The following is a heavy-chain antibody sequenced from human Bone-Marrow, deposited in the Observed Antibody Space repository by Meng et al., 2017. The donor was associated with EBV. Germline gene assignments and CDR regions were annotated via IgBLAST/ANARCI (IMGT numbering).Heavy chain of an antibody. Sequence: QLVESGGGMVKPGGSLRLSCAASTFMFSDHYMSWIRQAPGKGLEWVSYISTRGNAIDYADSVKGRFTISRDNAKNSLYLQMNSLRPDDTAVYYCARVNGDFSYWYFDLWGRGTLVTVSS. CDR1: TFMFSDHY. CDR2: ISTRGNAI. J-gene: IGHJ2*01. CDR3: ARVNGDFSYWYFDL. V-gene: IGHV3-11*01. D-gene: IGHD4-17*01.